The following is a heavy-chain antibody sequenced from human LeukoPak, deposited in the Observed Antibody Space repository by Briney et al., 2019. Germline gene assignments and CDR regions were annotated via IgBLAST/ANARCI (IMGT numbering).Heavy chain of an antibody. Sequence: PGGSLRLSCAASGFTFSSYAMSWVRQAPGKGLEWVSAISGSGGSTYYADSVKGRFTISRDNSKNTLYLQMNSLRAEDTAVYYCARDMVQGIYIDYWGQGTLVTVSS. CDR1: GFTFSSYA. J-gene: IGHJ4*02. D-gene: IGHD3-10*01. CDR2: ISGSGGST. V-gene: IGHV3-23*01. CDR3: ARDMVQGIYIDY.